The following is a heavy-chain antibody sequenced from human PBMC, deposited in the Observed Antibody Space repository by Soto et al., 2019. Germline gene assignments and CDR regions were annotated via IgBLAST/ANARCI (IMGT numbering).Heavy chain of an antibody. CDR2: IYYSGST. CDR3: ASTAHSSGWYSGGFDY. CDR1: GGSISSYY. V-gene: IGHV4-59*01. Sequence: SETLSLTCTVSGGSISSYYWSWIRQPPGKRLEWIGYIYYSGSTNYNPSLKSRVTISVDTSKNQFSLKLSSVTAADTALFYCASTAHSSGWYSGGFDYWGQGTLVTVSS. D-gene: IGHD6-19*01. J-gene: IGHJ4*02.